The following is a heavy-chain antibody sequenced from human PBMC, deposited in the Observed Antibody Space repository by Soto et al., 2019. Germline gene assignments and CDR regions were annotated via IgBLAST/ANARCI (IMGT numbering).Heavy chain of an antibody. D-gene: IGHD1-26*01. CDR3: AKNQGVELVPLATVDWFDP. Sequence: GGSLRLSCAASGFIFENFGMSWVRQAPGKGLEWISSISGSGFKKYYADSVKGRFTISRDNSKSTVYLELNNLSAEDTAVYHCAKNQGVELVPLATVDWFDPWGQGSVVTVTS. CDR1: GFIFENFG. J-gene: IGHJ5*02. CDR2: ISGSGFKK. V-gene: IGHV3-23*01.